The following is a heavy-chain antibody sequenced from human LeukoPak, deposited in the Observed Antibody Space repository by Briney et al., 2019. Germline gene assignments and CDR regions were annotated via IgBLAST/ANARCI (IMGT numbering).Heavy chain of an antibody. CDR1: GFTFSRYS. Sequence: PGESLSLSCAASGFTFSRYSMNWVRQAPGKGLEWVSSISSGSSYIYYADAVKGRFTISRDNAKNSLYLQMNSLRAEDTAVYFCARDRLGGAGDAFDIWGQGTTVSVSS. CDR3: ARDRLGGAGDAFDI. J-gene: IGHJ3*02. D-gene: IGHD1-26*01. CDR2: ISSGSSYI. V-gene: IGHV3-21*01.